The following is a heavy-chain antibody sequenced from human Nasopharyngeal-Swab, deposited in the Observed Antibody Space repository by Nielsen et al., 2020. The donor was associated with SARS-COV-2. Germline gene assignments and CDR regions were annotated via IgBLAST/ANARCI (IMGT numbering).Heavy chain of an antibody. V-gene: IGHV3-30*04. CDR2: ISYDGSNK. Sequence: GGSLRLFCAASGFTFSSYAMHWVRQAPGKGLEWVAVISYDGSNKYYADSVKGRFTISRDNSKNTLYLQMNSLRAEDTAVYYCARAFGGGYYYGMDVWGQGTTVTVSS. CDR1: GFTFSSYA. CDR3: ARAFGGGYYYGMDV. J-gene: IGHJ6*02. D-gene: IGHD3-16*01.